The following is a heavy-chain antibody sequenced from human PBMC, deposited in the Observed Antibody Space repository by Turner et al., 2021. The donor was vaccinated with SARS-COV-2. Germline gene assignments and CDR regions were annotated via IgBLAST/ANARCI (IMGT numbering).Heavy chain of an antibody. Sequence: EVQLLESGGGLVQPGGSLRLSGAASGFTFRSYAMSWVRQAPGKGLEWVSAISGSGDNTYYADSVKGRFTISRDNSKNTLYLQMNSLRAEDTAVYYCAKGGDHGDYWGQGTLVTVSS. J-gene: IGHJ4*02. V-gene: IGHV3-23*01. CDR2: ISGSGDNT. D-gene: IGHD2-21*02. CDR3: AKGGDHGDY. CDR1: GFTFRSYA.